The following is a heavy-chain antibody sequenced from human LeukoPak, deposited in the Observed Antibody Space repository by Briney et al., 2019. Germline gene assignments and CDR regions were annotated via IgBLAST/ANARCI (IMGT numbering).Heavy chain of an antibody. J-gene: IGHJ4*02. V-gene: IGHV1-24*01. CDR1: GDTLTELS. CDR3: TTPPHGNNSKWYSYYFEY. D-gene: IGHD6-13*01. Sequence: GASVKVSCKVSGDTLTELSMHWVRQAPGKGLEWMGGFDPEDGETIYAQKFQGRVTMTEDTSADTAYMELSSLRSEDTAVYYCTTPPHGNNSKWYSYYFEYWGQGTLVTVSS. CDR2: FDPEDGET.